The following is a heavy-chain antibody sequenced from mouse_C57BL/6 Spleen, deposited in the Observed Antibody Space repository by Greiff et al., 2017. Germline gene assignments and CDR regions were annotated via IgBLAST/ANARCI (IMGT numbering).Heavy chain of an antibody. CDR2: ISSCSSNI. Sequence: EVQLVESGGGLVKPGGSLKLSCAASGFTFSDYGMHWVRQAPEKGLEWVAYISSCSSNIYYADTVKGRITISRDNAKNTLFLQMTSLRSKYTAMSYCARRDDLAMDYWGQGTSVTVSS. V-gene: IGHV5-17*01. J-gene: IGHJ4*01. CDR3: ARRDDLAMDY. CDR1: GFTFSDYG.